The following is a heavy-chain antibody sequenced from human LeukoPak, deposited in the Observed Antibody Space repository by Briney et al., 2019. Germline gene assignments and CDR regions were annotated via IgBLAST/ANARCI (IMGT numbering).Heavy chain of an antibody. V-gene: IGHV1-69*06. Sequence: SVKVSCKASGGTFSNYAISWLRQAPGHRIEGMGRIMPIFGTANYAQKFQGRVTITADKSTSTAYMELSSLRSEDTAVYYCESLGYCSSTSCYLFDYWGQGTLVTVSS. CDR1: GGTFSNYA. CDR2: IMPIFGTA. J-gene: IGHJ4*02. CDR3: ESLGYCSSTSCYLFDY. D-gene: IGHD2-2*01.